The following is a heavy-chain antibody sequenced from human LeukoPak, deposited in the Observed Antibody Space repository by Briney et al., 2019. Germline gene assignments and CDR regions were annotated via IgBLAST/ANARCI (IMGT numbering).Heavy chain of an antibody. CDR3: ARAAYASSSDS. V-gene: IGHV3-48*01. Sequence: GGSLRLSCAASGFTFSSCGMNWVRQAPGKGLEWVSYISSSSSTIYYADSVKGRFTISRDNAKNSLHLQMDSLRAEDTAVYYCARAAYASSSDSWGQGTLVTVSS. CDR2: ISSSSSTI. J-gene: IGHJ4*02. CDR1: GFTFSSCG. D-gene: IGHD6-6*01.